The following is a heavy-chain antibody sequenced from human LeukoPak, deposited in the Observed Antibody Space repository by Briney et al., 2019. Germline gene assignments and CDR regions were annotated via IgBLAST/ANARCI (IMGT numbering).Heavy chain of an antibody. CDR3: ARSDYVWGSYRPGYFDY. Sequence: SQTLSLTCTVSGGPISSGTYYWTWIRQPPGKGLEWIGYIYYSGSTNYNPSLKSRVTVSVDTSKNQFSLKLSSVTAADTAVYYCARSDYVWGSYRPGYFDYWGQGTLVTVSS. CDR2: IYYSGST. V-gene: IGHV4-61*01. J-gene: IGHJ4*02. CDR1: GGPISSGTYY. D-gene: IGHD3-16*02.